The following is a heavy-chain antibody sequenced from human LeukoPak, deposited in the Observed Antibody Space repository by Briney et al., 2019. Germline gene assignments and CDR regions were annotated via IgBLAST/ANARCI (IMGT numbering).Heavy chain of an antibody. J-gene: IGHJ3*02. D-gene: IGHD3-16*02. Sequence: ASVKVSCKASGYTFTSYDINWVRQATGQGLEWMGWMNPNSGNTGYAQKFQGRVTMTRNTSISTAYMELSSLRFEDTAVYYCASRAVIDMSGFDIWGQGTMVTVSS. CDR2: MNPNSGNT. V-gene: IGHV1-8*01. CDR1: GYTFTSYD. CDR3: ASRAVIDMSGFDI.